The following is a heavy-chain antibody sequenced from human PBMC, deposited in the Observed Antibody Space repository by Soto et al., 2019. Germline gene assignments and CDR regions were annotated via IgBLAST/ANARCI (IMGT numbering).Heavy chain of an antibody. V-gene: IGHV3-23*01. J-gene: IGHJ4*02. Sequence: EVQRLESGGGLVQRGGSLRLSCAASGFTFSSYAMRWVRQAPVKGLEWVSAISGSGDSTYSADSVKGRFTISRDNSKNTLYLQMNSLRAEDTAVYYCARRGSGSYYDYWGQGTLVTVSS. CDR3: ARRGSGSYYDY. CDR1: GFTFSSYA. CDR2: ISGSGDST. D-gene: IGHD1-26*01.